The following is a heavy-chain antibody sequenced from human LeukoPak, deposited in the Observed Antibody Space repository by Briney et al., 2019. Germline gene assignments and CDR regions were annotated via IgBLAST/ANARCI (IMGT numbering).Heavy chain of an antibody. D-gene: IGHD6-13*01. J-gene: IGHJ4*02. CDR3: ASSPYSSIWDPLDY. Sequence: GSSVKVSCKASGGTFSSYAMHWVRQAPGQRLEWMGWINAGNGNTRYSQEFQGRVTVTRDTSASTAYMYLSSLRSEDMAVYYCASSPYSSIWDPLDYWGQGTLVTVSS. CDR2: INAGNGNT. CDR1: GGTFSSYA. V-gene: IGHV1-3*03.